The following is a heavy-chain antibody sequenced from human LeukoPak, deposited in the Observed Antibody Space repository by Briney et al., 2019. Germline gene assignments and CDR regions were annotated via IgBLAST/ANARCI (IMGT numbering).Heavy chain of an antibody. Sequence: ASVKVSCKASGYTFTSYGMSWVRQAPGQGLEWMGWISAYNGNTNYAQKLQGRFTITTDTSTSTAYMELKSLRAEDTAVYYCARDGCSSTSCYEDYWGRGTLVTVSS. CDR1: GYTFTSYG. CDR3: ARDGCSSTSCYEDY. V-gene: IGHV1-18*01. D-gene: IGHD2-2*01. J-gene: IGHJ4*02. CDR2: ISAYNGNT.